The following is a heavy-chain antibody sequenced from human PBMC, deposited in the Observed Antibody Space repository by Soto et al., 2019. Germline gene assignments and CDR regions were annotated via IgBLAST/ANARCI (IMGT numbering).Heavy chain of an antibody. Sequence: EVPLVESGGGLVQPGGSLRLSCAASGFTVSSSYLSWVRQAPGKGLEWVSITYSGGTTYYADSVKGRFTVSRDDSKNTLYLQMNGLRVDDTAVYYCAREHHGPWPWGQGILVTVSS. V-gene: IGHV3-66*01. CDR2: TYSGGTT. J-gene: IGHJ5*02. CDR3: AREHHGPWP. CDR1: GFTVSSSY.